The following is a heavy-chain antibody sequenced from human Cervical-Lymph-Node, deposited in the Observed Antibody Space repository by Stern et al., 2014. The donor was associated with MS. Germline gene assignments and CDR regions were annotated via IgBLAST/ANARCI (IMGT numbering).Heavy chain of an antibody. V-gene: IGHV1-46*01. CDR3: ARDIAAAATGFDY. D-gene: IGHD6-13*01. J-gene: IGHJ4*02. CDR2: VSPTTGTT. Sequence: VQLVQSGAAVREPGNSVKVSCKTSGDTLTNHYIHWVRQAPGQGLEWMGIVSPTTGTTTHAQKFQGRLTMTRDTATSTVYMDLSSLRSEDTAVYFCARDIAAAATGFDYWGQGTLLTVSS. CDR1: GDTLTNHY.